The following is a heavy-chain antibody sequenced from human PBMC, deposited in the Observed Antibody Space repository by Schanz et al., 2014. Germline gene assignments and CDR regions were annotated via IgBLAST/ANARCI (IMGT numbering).Heavy chain of an antibody. V-gene: IGHV1-18*04. CDR2: ISDYNADT. CDR3: AGATYSSSWYGGSEYFQH. CDR1: GYTFTSYG. Sequence: QVQLVQSGAEVKKPGASVKVSCKASGYTFTSYGISWVRQAPGQGPEWMGWISDYNADTTYAQKVQGRVTMTTDTSTTTTSLELRSLRPDDTAASYCAGATYSSSWYGGSEYFQHWGQGTLVTVSS. J-gene: IGHJ1*01. D-gene: IGHD6-13*01.